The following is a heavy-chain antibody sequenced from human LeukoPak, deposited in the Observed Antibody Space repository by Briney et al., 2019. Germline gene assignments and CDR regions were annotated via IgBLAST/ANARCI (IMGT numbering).Heavy chain of an antibody. Sequence: PGGSLRLSCAASGFTFSSYAMHWVRQAPGKGLEYVSAISSNGGSTYYANSVKGRFTISRDNSKNTLYLQIGSLRAEDMAVYYCARSSGYSDYWGQGTLVTVSS. J-gene: IGHJ4*02. V-gene: IGHV3-64*01. CDR1: GFTFSSYA. CDR3: ARSSGYSDY. D-gene: IGHD3-22*01. CDR2: ISSNGGST.